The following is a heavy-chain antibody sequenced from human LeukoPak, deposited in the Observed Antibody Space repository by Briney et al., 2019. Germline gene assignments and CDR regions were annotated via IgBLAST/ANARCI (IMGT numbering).Heavy chain of an antibody. Sequence: SVKVSCKASGGTFSSYAISWVRQAPGQGLEWMGGIIPILGIANYAQKFQGRVTITADKSTSTAYMELSSLRSEDTAVYYCARDSVAVAGTPFDYWGQGTLVTVSS. D-gene: IGHD6-19*01. CDR1: GGTFSSYA. CDR2: IIPILGIA. J-gene: IGHJ4*02. CDR3: ARDSVAVAGTPFDY. V-gene: IGHV1-69*10.